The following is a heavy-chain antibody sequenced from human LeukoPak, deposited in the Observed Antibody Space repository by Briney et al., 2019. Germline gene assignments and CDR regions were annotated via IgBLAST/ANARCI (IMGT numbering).Heavy chain of an antibody. CDR3: ASGLVIMDY. V-gene: IGHV4-34*01. CDR1: GGSFSGYY. J-gene: IGHJ4*02. CDR2: INHSGST. D-gene: IGHD3-9*01. Sequence: KSSETLSLTCAVYGGSFSGYYWSWIRQPPGKGLEWIGEINHSGSTNYNPSLKSRVTISVDTSKNQFSLKLSSVTAADTAVYYCASGLVIMDYWGQGTLVTVSS.